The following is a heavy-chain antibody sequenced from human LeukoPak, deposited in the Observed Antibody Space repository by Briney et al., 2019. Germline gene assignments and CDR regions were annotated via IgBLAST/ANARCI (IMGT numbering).Heavy chain of an antibody. CDR2: ISWNSGST. Sequence: RAGGSLRLSCAASGFIFSSYWMSWVRQAPGKGLEWVSGISWNSGSTGYADSVKGRFTISRDHARYSLYLQMNSLRAEDTAVYYCARIVGAIGFYFDYWGQGTLVTVSS. CDR3: ARIVGAIGFYFDY. J-gene: IGHJ4*02. V-gene: IGHV3-20*04. CDR1: GFIFSSYW. D-gene: IGHD1-26*01.